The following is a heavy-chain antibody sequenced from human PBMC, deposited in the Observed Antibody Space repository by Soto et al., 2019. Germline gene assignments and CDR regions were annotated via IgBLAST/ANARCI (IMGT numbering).Heavy chain of an antibody. CDR2: IDPSDSYT. Sequence: GEGLKISCEGSGQSFTSYWISWVRQMAGKGLEWMGRIDPSDSYTNYSPSFQGHVTISADKSISTAYLQWSSLKASDTAMYYCARLQAAAGDNGLTFDYWGRGTLVTVSS. CDR1: GQSFTSYW. V-gene: IGHV5-10-1*01. D-gene: IGHD6-13*01. J-gene: IGHJ4*02. CDR3: ARLQAAAGDNGLTFDY.